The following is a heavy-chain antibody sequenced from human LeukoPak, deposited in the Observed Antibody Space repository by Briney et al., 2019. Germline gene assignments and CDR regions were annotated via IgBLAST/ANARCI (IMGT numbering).Heavy chain of an antibody. CDR2: IGRHGDT. Sequence: PGGSLRLSCAASGFTLSHYDMHWVRQPTGKGLEWVSAIGRHGDTYYAASVKGRFTISREYAKTSLYLQMNSLRVGDTAVYYCARVSLSTSGYDDALEIWGQGTVVTVSS. D-gene: IGHD5-12*01. CDR3: ARVSLSTSGYDDALEI. CDR1: GFTLSHYD. V-gene: IGHV3-13*04. J-gene: IGHJ3*02.